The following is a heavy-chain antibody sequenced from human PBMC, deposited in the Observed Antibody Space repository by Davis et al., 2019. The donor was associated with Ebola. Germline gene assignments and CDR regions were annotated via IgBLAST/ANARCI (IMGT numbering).Heavy chain of an antibody. CDR3: ARAFGYCSSTSCSAYYYYMDV. D-gene: IGHD2-2*03. V-gene: IGHV4-59*08. CDR2: IYYSGST. J-gene: IGHJ6*03. Sequence: PSETLSLTCTVSGDSISPYYWNWIRQPPGKGLEWIGYIYYSGSTNYNPSLKSRVTISVDTSKNQFSLKLSSVTAADTAVYYCARAFGYCSSTSCSAYYYYMDVWGKGTTVTVSS. CDR1: GDSISPYY.